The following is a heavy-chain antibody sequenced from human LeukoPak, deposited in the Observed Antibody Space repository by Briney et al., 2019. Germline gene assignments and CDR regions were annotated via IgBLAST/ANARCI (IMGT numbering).Heavy chain of an antibody. CDR2: IWYDGSNK. J-gene: IGHJ5*02. CDR3: ARDVAAAGNDNWFDP. D-gene: IGHD6-13*01. Sequence: GGSLRLSCAASGFTFDDYGMHWVRQAPGKGLEWVAVIWYDGSNKYYADSVKGRFTISRDNSKNTLYLQMNSLRAEDTAVYYCARDVAAAGNDNWFDPWGQGTLVTVSS. CDR1: GFTFDDYG. V-gene: IGHV3-33*08.